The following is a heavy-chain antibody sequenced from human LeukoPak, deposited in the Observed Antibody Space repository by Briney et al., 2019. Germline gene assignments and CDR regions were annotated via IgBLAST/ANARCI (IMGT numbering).Heavy chain of an antibody. J-gene: IGHJ6*03. CDR3: ATLGELAAHYYYYMDV. CDR2: ISVYKGNT. Sequence: GASVKVSCKASGYIFTNYTITWVRQAPGQGLEWMGWISVYKGNTNYAQKFQGRVTITTDESTSTAYMELSSLRSEDTAVYYCATLGELAAHYYYYMDVWGKGTTVTVSS. V-gene: IGHV1-18*01. D-gene: IGHD1-26*01. CDR1: GYIFTNYT.